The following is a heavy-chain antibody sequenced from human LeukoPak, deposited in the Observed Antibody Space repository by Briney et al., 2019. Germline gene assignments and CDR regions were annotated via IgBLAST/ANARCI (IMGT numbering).Heavy chain of an antibody. D-gene: IGHD5-12*01. Sequence: GGSLRLSCAASRFTFSTYWMTWVRQAPGKGLEWVANINRDGSEKYYVDSVKGRFTISRDNAKNSLYLQMNSLGADDTAMYYCARGLPSGVDAFDIWGQGTMVTVSS. CDR2: INRDGSEK. CDR3: ARGLPSGVDAFDI. CDR1: RFTFSTYW. J-gene: IGHJ3*02. V-gene: IGHV3-7*03.